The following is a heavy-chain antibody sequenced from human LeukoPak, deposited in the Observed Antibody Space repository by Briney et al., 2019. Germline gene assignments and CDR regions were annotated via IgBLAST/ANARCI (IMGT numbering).Heavy chain of an antibody. Sequence: ASVKVSCTASGYTFTAYYMHWVRQAPGQGLEWVGWINPKSGGTTYARKFQGRVTMTRDTSISTAYMELSRLTSDDTAVYYCATDRAISMVRIFDYWGQGTLVTVSS. CDR3: ATDRAISMVRIFDY. V-gene: IGHV1-2*02. J-gene: IGHJ4*02. CDR1: GYTFTAYY. D-gene: IGHD3-10*01. CDR2: INPKSGGT.